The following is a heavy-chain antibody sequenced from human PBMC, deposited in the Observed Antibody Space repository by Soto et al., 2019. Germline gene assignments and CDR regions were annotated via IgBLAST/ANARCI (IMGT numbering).Heavy chain of an antibody. CDR1: GYTFSAFA. J-gene: IGHJ3*02. V-gene: IGHV1-3*01. CDR2: VNAANGVT. D-gene: IGHD1-26*01. CDR3: ARIKSGAYRYAAFDM. Sequence: QVQLVQSGAEVKPPGASVKVSCRTSGYTFSAFALHWVRQAPGQGLEWMGWVNAANGVTKFSQKVQGRVTIARDTSATTAYQEPSRLKSEDTAVYFCARIKSGAYRYAAFDMWGQGTTVTVAS.